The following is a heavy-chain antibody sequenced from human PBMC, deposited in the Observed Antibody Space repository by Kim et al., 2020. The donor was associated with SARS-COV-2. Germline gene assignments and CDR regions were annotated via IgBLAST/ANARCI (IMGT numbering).Heavy chain of an antibody. J-gene: IGHJ4*02. D-gene: IGHD6-13*01. Sequence: GGSLRLSCAASGFTFSSYAMTWVRQAPGKGLEWVSAISGSGYNTYYADSVRGRFTISRDSSQNTVFLQVTSLRDDDTAVYYCAKARAAAAGTGQFDYWGQGTLVTVSS. CDR1: GFTFSSYA. V-gene: IGHV3-23*01. CDR2: ISGSGYNT. CDR3: AKARAAAAGTGQFDY.